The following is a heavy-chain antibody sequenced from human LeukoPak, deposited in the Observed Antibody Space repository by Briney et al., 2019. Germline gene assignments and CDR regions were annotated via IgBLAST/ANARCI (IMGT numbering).Heavy chain of an antibody. V-gene: IGHV1-2*02. J-gene: IGHJ4*02. CDR2: INPNSGGT. CDR3: ARDGHLSYQSIWMFPDY. Sequence: GASVKVSCKASGFTFTDYYMHWVRQAPGQGLEWMGWINPNSGGTNYAQKFQGTVTMTRDTSISTAYMELSRLRSDDTAVYYCARDGHLSYQSIWMFPDYWGQGPRVTVSS. CDR1: GFTFTDYY. D-gene: IGHD1-1*01.